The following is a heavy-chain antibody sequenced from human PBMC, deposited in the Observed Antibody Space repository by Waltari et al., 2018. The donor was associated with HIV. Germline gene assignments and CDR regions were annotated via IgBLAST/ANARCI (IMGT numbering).Heavy chain of an antibody. J-gene: IGHJ2*01. Sequence: QVQLQESGPGLVKPSQTLPLTCTVPSGSIPSGQYYWSWLPQPAGKGLEWIGRVYTSGSTNYNPSLKNRVTISIDTSRNQFSLRLSSVAAADTAVYYCARALDYYESGSFPLWFFDVWGRGTLVTVSS. CDR1: SGSIPSGQYY. CDR2: VYTSGST. D-gene: IGHD3-10*01. CDR3: ARALDYYESGSFPLWFFDV. V-gene: IGHV4-61*02.